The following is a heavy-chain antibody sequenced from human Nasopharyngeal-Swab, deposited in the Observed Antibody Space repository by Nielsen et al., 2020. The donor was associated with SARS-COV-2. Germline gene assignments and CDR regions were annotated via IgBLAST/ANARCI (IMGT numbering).Heavy chain of an antibody. V-gene: IGHV4-39*07. Sequence: LETLSLTCVVSGASISSRNNYWGWIRQSPGKGLEWIGTIFSSGSTYNPSLKSRVTMSVDTSKNQFSLKLTSVTAADTAVYYCARDESGDYLGLPFDHWGRGTLVTVSS. D-gene: IGHD4-17*01. CDR1: GASISSRNNY. CDR3: ARDESGDYLGLPFDH. J-gene: IGHJ4*02. CDR2: IFSSGST.